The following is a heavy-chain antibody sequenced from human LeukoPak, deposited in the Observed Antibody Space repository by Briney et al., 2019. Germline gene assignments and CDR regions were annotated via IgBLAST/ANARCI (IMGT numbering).Heavy chain of an antibody. CDR3: ARDHIVVVPAATPMDY. J-gene: IGHJ4*02. CDR2: ISSSSSYI. Sequence: GGSLRLSCAASGFTFSSYSTNWVRQAPGKGLEWVSSISSSSSYIYYADSVKGRFTISRDNAKNSLYLQMNSLRAEDTAVYYCARDHIVVVPAATPMDYWGQGTLVTVSS. D-gene: IGHD2-2*01. CDR1: GFTFSSYS. V-gene: IGHV3-21*01.